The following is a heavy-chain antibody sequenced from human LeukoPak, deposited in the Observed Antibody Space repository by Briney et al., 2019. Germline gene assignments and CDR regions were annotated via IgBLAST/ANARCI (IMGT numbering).Heavy chain of an antibody. V-gene: IGHV4-59*01. CDR1: GGSISSYY. Sequence: SETLSLTCTVSGGSISSYYWSWLRQPPGKGLEWLGYIYNSGSTNYNSSLKSRVTISADTSKNQFSLKLSSVTAADTAVYYCARARGATIFQSAFDIWGQGTMVTVSS. CDR3: ARARGATIFQSAFDI. J-gene: IGHJ3*02. CDR2: IYNSGST. D-gene: IGHD5-24*01.